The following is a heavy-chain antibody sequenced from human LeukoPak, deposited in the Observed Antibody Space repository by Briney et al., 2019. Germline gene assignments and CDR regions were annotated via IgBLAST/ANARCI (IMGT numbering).Heavy chain of an antibody. CDR1: GFTFSSYA. CDR2: ISYDGSNK. Sequence: GGSLRLSCAASGFTFSSYAMHWVRQAPGKGLEWVAVISYDGSNKYYADSVKGRFTISRDNSKNTLYLQMNSLRAEDTAVYYCAREGYQLLYADGGDAFDIWGQGTMVTVSS. D-gene: IGHD2-2*02. CDR3: AREGYQLLYADGGDAFDI. V-gene: IGHV3-30-3*01. J-gene: IGHJ3*02.